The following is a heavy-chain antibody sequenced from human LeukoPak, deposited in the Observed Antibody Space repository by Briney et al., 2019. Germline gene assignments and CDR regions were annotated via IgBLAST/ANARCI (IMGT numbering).Heavy chain of an antibody. J-gene: IGHJ5*02. Sequence: GSLRLSCVASGFTFSDYTMKWVRQAPGKGLEWISYIDISSSSTYYADSVKGRFTISRDNAKNSLYLQMSSLRAEDTALYYCARGPPLFDPWGQGTLVTVSS. V-gene: IGHV3-48*04. CDR3: ARGPPLFDP. CDR1: GFTFSDYT. CDR2: IDISSSST.